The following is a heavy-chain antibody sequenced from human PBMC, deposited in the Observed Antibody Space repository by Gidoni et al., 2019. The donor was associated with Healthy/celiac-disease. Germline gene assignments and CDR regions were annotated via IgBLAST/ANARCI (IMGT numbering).Heavy chain of an antibody. V-gene: IGHV3-23*01. CDR2: ISGSGGST. CDR3: AKGDGYTYGYYFDY. Sequence: EVQLLESGGGLVQPGGSLRLSCAASGFTFRNYAMSWVRQAPGKGLEWVSAISGSGGSTYYADSVKGRFTISRDNSKNTLYLQMNSLRAEDTAVYYCAKGDGYTYGYYFDYWGQGTLVTVSS. CDR1: GFTFRNYA. D-gene: IGHD5-18*01. J-gene: IGHJ4*02.